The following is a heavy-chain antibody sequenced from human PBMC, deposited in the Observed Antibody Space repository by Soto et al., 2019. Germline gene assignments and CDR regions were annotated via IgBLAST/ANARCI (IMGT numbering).Heavy chain of an antibody. V-gene: IGHV3-23*01. Sequence: EVQLLESGGGLVQPGGSLRLSCAASGFTFSSYAMSWVRQAPGKGLEWVSGISGSGGSTYYADSVKGRFTISRDNSKNTLYLQMNSLRAEDTAVYYCAKHDSSGWYVFDYWGQGTLVTVSS. CDR3: AKHDSSGWYVFDY. J-gene: IGHJ4*02. CDR2: ISGSGGST. CDR1: GFTFSSYA. D-gene: IGHD6-19*01.